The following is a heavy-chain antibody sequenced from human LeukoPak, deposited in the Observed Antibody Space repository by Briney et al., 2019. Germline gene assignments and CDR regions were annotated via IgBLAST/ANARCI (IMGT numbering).Heavy chain of an antibody. CDR2: ISWNSGSI. CDR1: GFTSDDYA. Sequence: GGSLRLSCAASGFTSDDYAMHWVRQAPGKGLEWVSGISWNSGSIDYADSVKGRFTISRDNAKNSLYLQMNSLRAEDTALYYCAKGRVVAATFDAFDIWGQGTMVTVSS. V-gene: IGHV3-9*02. J-gene: IGHJ3*02. D-gene: IGHD2-15*01. CDR3: AKGRVVAATFDAFDI.